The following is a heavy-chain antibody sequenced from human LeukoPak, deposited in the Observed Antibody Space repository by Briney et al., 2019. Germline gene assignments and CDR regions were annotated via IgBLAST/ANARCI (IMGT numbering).Heavy chain of an antibody. J-gene: IGHJ5*02. CDR3: ARGSQRGNSLNWFDP. D-gene: IGHD4-4*01. V-gene: IGHV4-34*01. CDR2: INHSGST. Sequence: SETLSLTCAVYGGSFSGSYWSWIRLPPGKGLEWIGEINHSGSTNYNPSLKSRVTISVDTSKNQFSLKLSSVTAADTAVYYCARGSQRGNSLNWFDPWGQGTLVTVSS. CDR1: GGSFSGSY.